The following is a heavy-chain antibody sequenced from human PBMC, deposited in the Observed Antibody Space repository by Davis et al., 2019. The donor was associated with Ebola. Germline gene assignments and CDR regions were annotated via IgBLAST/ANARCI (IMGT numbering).Heavy chain of an antibody. CDR3: ARVTREIFGVVTYYYYYYMDV. V-gene: IGHV4-61*08. D-gene: IGHD3-3*01. J-gene: IGHJ6*03. Sequence: PSETLSLTCTVSGGSISSGGYYWSWIRQHPGKGLEWIGYIYYSGSTNYNPSLKSRVTISVDTSKNQFSLKLSSVTAADTAVYYCARVTREIFGVVTYYYYYYMDVWGKGTTVTVSS. CDR2: IYYSGST. CDR1: GGSISSGGYY.